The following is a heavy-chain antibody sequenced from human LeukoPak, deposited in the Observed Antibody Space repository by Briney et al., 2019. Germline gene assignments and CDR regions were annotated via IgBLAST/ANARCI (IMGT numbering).Heavy chain of an antibody. J-gene: IGHJ4*02. Sequence: SETLSLTCTVSGGSISSHYWSWIRQPPGKGLEWIGYIYYSGSTNYNPSLKSRVTISVDTSKNQFSLKLSSVTAAYTAVYYCAASPRDGYNLDYWGQGTLVTVSS. CDR3: AASPRDGYNLDY. D-gene: IGHD5-24*01. CDR2: IYYSGST. V-gene: IGHV4-59*11. CDR1: GGSISSHY.